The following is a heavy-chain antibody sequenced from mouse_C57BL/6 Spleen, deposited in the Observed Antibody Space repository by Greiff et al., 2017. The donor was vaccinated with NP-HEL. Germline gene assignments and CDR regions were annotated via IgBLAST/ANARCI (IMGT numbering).Heavy chain of an antibody. V-gene: IGHV7-3*01. Sequence: EVMLVESGGGLVQPGGSLSLSCAASGFTFTDYYMSWVRQPPGKALEWLGFIRNKANGYTTEYSASVKGRFTISRDNSQSILYLQMNALRAEDSATYYCARYEGTRYFDVWGTGTTVTVSS. CDR1: GFTFTDYY. D-gene: IGHD3-3*01. J-gene: IGHJ1*03. CDR3: ARYEGTRYFDV. CDR2: IRNKANGYTT.